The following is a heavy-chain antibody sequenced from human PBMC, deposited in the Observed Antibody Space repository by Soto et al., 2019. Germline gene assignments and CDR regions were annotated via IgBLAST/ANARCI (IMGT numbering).Heavy chain of an antibody. D-gene: IGHD1-26*01. Sequence: GESLKISCKGSGYSFTSYWISWVRQMPGKGLEWMGRIDPSDSYTNYSPSFQGHVTISADKSISTAYLQWSSLKASDTAMYYCAVPAWELLRADAFDIWGQGTMVTVSS. CDR3: AVPAWELLRADAFDI. CDR1: GYSFTSYW. CDR2: IDPSDSYT. V-gene: IGHV5-10-1*01. J-gene: IGHJ3*02.